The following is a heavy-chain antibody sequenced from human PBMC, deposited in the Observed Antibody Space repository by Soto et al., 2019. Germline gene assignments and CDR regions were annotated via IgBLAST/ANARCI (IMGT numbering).Heavy chain of an antibody. J-gene: IGHJ3*02. CDR2: IIPIFGTA. V-gene: IGHV1-69*13. Sequence: SVKVSCKASGGTFSSYAISWVRQAPGQGLEWMGGIIPIFGTANYAQKFQGRVTITADESTSTAYMELSSLRSEDTAVYYCARLITGTTALDAFDIWGQGTMVTVSS. D-gene: IGHD1-7*01. CDR1: GGTFSSYA. CDR3: ARLITGTTALDAFDI.